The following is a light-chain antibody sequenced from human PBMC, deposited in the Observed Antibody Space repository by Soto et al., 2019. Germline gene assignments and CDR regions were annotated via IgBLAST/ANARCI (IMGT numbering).Light chain of an antibody. J-gene: IGKJ5*01. Sequence: DIVMTQSPDSLAVSLGERATINCKSSQSVLSSSNNKNYLAWYKQKPGQPPKLFISWASTRESGVPDRFSGSGSGTNFTLTISSLQAEDVAVYYCQQYYTTLITFGQGTRLEIK. CDR3: QQYYTTLIT. V-gene: IGKV4-1*01. CDR2: WAS. CDR1: QSVLSSSNNKNY.